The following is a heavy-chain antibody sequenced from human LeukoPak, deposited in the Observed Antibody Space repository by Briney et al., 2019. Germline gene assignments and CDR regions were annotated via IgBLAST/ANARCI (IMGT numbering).Heavy chain of an antibody. CDR2: VSYTGIT. CDR1: GGSVSSNTYC. Sequence: SETLSLTCPVSGGSVSSNTYCWSWIRQPPGEGLEWIGYVSYTGITNYNPSLKSRVTISLDTSKNQFSLQLSSVTAADTAVYYCARGRFLDAFDIWGQGTMVTVSS. J-gene: IGHJ3*02. CDR3: ARGRFLDAFDI. D-gene: IGHD3-3*01. V-gene: IGHV4-61*01.